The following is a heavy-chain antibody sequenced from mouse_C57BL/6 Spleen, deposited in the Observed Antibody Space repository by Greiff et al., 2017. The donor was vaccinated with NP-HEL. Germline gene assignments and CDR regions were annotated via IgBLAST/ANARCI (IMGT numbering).Heavy chain of an antibody. CDR3: ARGGYSNFHFDY. V-gene: IGHV5-16*01. Sequence: EVKLMESEGGLVQPGSSMKLSCTASGFTFSDYYMAWVRQVPEKGLEWVANINYDGSSTYYLDSLKSRFIISRDNAKNILYLQMSSLKSEDTATYYCARGGYSNFHFDYWGQGTTLTVSS. J-gene: IGHJ2*01. CDR2: INYDGSST. D-gene: IGHD2-5*01. CDR1: GFTFSDYY.